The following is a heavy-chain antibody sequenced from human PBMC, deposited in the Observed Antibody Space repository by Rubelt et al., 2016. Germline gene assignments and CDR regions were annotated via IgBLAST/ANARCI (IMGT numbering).Heavy chain of an antibody. CDR3: ARDTYYYDSSGYTKSFDY. Sequence: QLQLQESGPGLVKPSETLSLTCTVSGGSISSSSYYWGWIRQPPGKGLEWIGSIYYSGSTYYNPSLKGRVTISVETSKNQFSLKLSSVTAADTAVYYCARDTYYYDSSGYTKSFDYWGQGTLVTVSS. D-gene: IGHD3-22*01. CDR1: GGSISSSSYY. CDR2: IYYSGST. J-gene: IGHJ4*02. V-gene: IGHV4-39*07.